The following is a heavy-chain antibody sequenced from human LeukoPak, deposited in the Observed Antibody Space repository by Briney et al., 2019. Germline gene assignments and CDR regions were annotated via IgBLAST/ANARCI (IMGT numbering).Heavy chain of an antibody. D-gene: IGHD6-13*01. V-gene: IGHV1-8*01. CDR2: MNPNSGNT. CDR3: ARGPPGIAAAETNFDY. Sequence: GASVKVSCKASGCTFTSYDINWVRQATGQGLEWMGWMNPNSGNTGYAQKFQGRVTMTRNTSISTAYMELSSLRSEDTAVYYCARGPPGIAAAETNFDYWGQGTLVTVSS. CDR1: GCTFTSYD. J-gene: IGHJ4*02.